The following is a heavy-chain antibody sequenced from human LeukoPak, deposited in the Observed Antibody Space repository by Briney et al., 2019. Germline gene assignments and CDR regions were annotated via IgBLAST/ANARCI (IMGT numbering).Heavy chain of an antibody. Sequence: PGGSLRLSCAASGFTFSSYGMHWVRQAPGKGLEWVAFIRYDGSNKYYADSVKGRFTISRDNYKNTLYLQMNSLRAEDTAVYYCAKDGGSSSDYYYYYMDVWGKGTTVTVSS. CDR2: IRYDGSNK. CDR1: GFTFSSYG. CDR3: AKDGGSSSDYYYYYMDV. V-gene: IGHV3-30*02. J-gene: IGHJ6*03. D-gene: IGHD6-6*01.